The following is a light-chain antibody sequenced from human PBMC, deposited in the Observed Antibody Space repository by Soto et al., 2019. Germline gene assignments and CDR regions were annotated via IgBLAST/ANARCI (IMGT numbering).Light chain of an antibody. CDR2: DVS. CDR3: TSYTSNSTTVV. V-gene: IGLV2-14*01. CDR1: SSDVGGYNY. Sequence: QSALTQPASVSGSPGQSITISCTGTSSDVGGYNYVSWYKQHPGKAPKLMIYDVSNRPSGVSDRFSGSKSGNTASLTISGLQAEDEADYYCTSYTSNSTTVVFGGGTKVTVL. J-gene: IGLJ2*01.